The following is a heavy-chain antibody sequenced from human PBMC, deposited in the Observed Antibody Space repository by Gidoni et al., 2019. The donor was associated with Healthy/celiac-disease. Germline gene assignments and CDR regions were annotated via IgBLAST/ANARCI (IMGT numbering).Heavy chain of an antibody. V-gene: IGHV4-30-4*01. CDR1: GGSISSGDYY. CDR3: ARDMITFGGVIVTRGMGAFDI. D-gene: IGHD3-16*02. CDR2: LYYSGST. Sequence: QVQLQESGPGLVKPSQTLSLTCTVSGGSISSGDYYLSWIRQPPGKGLEWIGYLYYSGSTYYNPSLKSRVTISVDTSKNQFSLKLSSVTAADTAVYYCARDMITFGGVIVTRGMGAFDIWGQGTMVTVSS. J-gene: IGHJ3*02.